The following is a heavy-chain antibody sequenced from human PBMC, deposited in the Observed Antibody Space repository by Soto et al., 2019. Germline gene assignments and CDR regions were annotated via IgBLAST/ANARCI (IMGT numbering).Heavy chain of an antibody. V-gene: IGHV4-59*01. CDR2: IYYSGST. Sequence: PSETLSLTCTVSGGSISSYYWSWIRQPPGKGLEWIGYIYYSGSTNYNPSLKSRVTISVDTSKNQFSLKLSSVTAADTAVYYCARSRGGYNPLDYWGQGTLVTVSS. D-gene: IGHD5-12*01. CDR1: GGSISSYY. CDR3: ARSRGGYNPLDY. J-gene: IGHJ4*02.